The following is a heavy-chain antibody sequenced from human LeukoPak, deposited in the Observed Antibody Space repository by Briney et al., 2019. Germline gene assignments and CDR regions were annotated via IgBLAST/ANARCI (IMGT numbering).Heavy chain of an antibody. CDR2: IKSKTDGETT. CDR3: TTDDYAY. Sequence: GGSLRLSCAGAGFTFSNAWMGWVRQAPGKGLVWVGRIKSKTDGETTDYATPVKGRFTISRDDSKSTLYLQMNSLQSEDTGLYYCTTDDYAYWGQGTLVTVSS. J-gene: IGHJ4*02. V-gene: IGHV3-15*01. CDR1: GFTFSNAW.